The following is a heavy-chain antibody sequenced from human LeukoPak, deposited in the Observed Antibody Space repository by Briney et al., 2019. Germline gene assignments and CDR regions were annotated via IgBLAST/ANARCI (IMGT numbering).Heavy chain of an antibody. D-gene: IGHD1/OR15-1a*01. J-gene: IGHJ5*02. CDR2: ISDNGGSI. V-gene: IGHV3-23*01. CDR1: GFSFSSYA. Sequence: GGSLRLSCAASGFSFSSYAMSWVRQAPGKGLEWVSVISDNGGSIYYADSVKGRFTISRDNSKNTLHLQMNSLRAEDTAVYSCAREASLGTFDPWGQGTLVTVSS. CDR3: AREASLGTFDP.